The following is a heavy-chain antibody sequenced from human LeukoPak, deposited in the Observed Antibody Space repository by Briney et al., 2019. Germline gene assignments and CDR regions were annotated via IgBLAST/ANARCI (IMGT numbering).Heavy chain of an antibody. J-gene: IGHJ4*02. Sequence: ASVKVSCKVSVYTLTELSMHWVRQAPGKGLEWMGGFDPEDGETIYAQKFQGRVTMTEDTSTDTAYMELSSLRSEDTAVYYCRGSGSYSVHIDYWGQGTLVTVSS. V-gene: IGHV1-24*01. CDR2: FDPEDGET. D-gene: IGHD1-26*01. CDR1: VYTLTELS. CDR3: RGSGSYSVHIDY.